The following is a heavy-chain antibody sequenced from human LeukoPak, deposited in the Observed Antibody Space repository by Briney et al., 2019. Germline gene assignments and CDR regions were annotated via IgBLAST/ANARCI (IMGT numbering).Heavy chain of an antibody. CDR2: ISGSGGST. Sequence: GGSLRLSCAASGFSFSSYNMNWLRQAPGKGLEWVSAISGSGGSTYYADSVKGRFTISRDNSKNTVYLQMNSLRAEDTAVYYCAKEIYGDSTGARFQNGGQGTLRPVSA. V-gene: IGHV3-23*01. D-gene: IGHD4-17*01. J-gene: IGHJ1*01. CDR3: AKEIYGDSTGARFQN. CDR1: GFSFSSYN.